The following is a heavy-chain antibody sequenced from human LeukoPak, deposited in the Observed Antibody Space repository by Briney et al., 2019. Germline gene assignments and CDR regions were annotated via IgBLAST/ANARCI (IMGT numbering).Heavy chain of an antibody. D-gene: IGHD2-21*02. V-gene: IGHV1-46*01. J-gene: IGHJ5*02. Sequence: ASVKVSCKAFGYTFTSYYLHWVRQAPGQGLEWMGIINPIDGYTSYAQNFQGRVTMTRDTSTKTVYTELSSLRSEDTAIYYCARDPVVRYCGADCLNWFDPWGQGTLVTVSS. CDR3: ARDPVVRYCGADCLNWFDP. CDR1: GYTFTSYY. CDR2: INPIDGYT.